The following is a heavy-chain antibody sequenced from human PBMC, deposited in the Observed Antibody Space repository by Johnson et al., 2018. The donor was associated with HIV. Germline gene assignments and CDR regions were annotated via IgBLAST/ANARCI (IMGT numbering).Heavy chain of an antibody. CDR2: LSYAGTNA. Sequence: QVQLVESGGGVVQPGRSLRLSCAASGFSFNSYAMHWVRQAPGTGLEWVAVLSYAGTNAYYADSVKGRFTISRDNSKHTLYLQMNSLRPEDTAVYYCAKDLGDAVGTTHDAFDIWGQGTMVTVSS. V-gene: IGHV3-30*04. CDR1: GFSFNSYA. J-gene: IGHJ3*02. D-gene: IGHD1-26*01. CDR3: AKDLGDAVGTTHDAFDI.